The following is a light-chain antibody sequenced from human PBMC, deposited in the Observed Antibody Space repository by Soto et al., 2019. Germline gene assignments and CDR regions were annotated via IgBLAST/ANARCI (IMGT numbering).Light chain of an antibody. CDR3: QQRADWPIT. CDR2: DAS. J-gene: IGKJ5*01. V-gene: IGKV3-11*01. CDR1: QYITIY. Sequence: EIVLTQSPATLSLSPGERATLSCRASQYITIYLAWYQQKPGQAPRLLIYDASNRATGIPARFSGSGSVTDFTRTISSLEPDDFAVYYCQQRADWPITFGQGTRLEIK.